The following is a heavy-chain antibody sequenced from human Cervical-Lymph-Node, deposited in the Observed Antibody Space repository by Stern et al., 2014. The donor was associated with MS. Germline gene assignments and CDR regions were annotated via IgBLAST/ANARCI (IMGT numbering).Heavy chain of an antibody. CDR1: GYSFNRYA. CDR3: ARDLRDISGYYLDS. CDR2: INTNTGNP. J-gene: IGHJ4*02. V-gene: IGHV7-4-1*02. Sequence: VQLLESGSELRKPGASVKVSCKASGYSFNRYAVTWVRQAPGQGLEWLGRINTNTGNPTYAQGFTGRFVFSLDTSVSTTYLHISSLKAEDTAVYYCARDLRDISGYYLDSWGQGSLVTVSS. D-gene: IGHD3-22*01.